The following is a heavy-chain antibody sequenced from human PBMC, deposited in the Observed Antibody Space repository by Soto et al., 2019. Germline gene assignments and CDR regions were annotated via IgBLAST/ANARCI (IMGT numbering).Heavy chain of an antibody. CDR1: GFTFSDYV. J-gene: IGHJ6*02. CDR2: ISDGGERT. CDR3: ARDRSTDFGLDV. Sequence: EVLLLESGGDSVQPGGSLRLSCVASGFTFSDYVMSWVRQVPGKGLEWVSSISDGGERTDYRDSVRGRFTISSDNARVTLHLQMNSLRVEDTATYFCARDRSTDFGLDVWGQGTTVTVSS. D-gene: IGHD3-3*01. V-gene: IGHV3-23*01.